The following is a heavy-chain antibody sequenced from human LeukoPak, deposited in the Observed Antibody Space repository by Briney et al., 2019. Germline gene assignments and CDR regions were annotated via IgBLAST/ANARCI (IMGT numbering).Heavy chain of an antibody. J-gene: IGHJ4*02. CDR3: VRVKGSYFDY. CDR2: IYRSGSAI. V-gene: IGHV3-48*01. D-gene: IGHD2-15*01. Sequence: GGSLRLSCAACGFPLSSYSINWVRQAPGKGVEWVSYIYRSGSAIYYGDSVKGRFTVSRDNAKNSVFVQMNSPRADDTAVYYCVRVKGSYFDYWGQGALVTVSS. CDR1: GFPLSSYS.